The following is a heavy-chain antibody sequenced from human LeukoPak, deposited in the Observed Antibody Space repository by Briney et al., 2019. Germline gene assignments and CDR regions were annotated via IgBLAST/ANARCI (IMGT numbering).Heavy chain of an antibody. Sequence: ASVKVSCKASGYTFTSYDINWVRQATGQGLEWMGGIIPIFGTANYAQKFQGRVTITADESTSTAYMELSSLRSEDTAVYYCARVGNWFDPWGQGTLVTVSS. D-gene: IGHD3-10*01. CDR3: ARVGNWFDP. J-gene: IGHJ5*02. CDR1: GYTFTSYD. V-gene: IGHV1-69*13. CDR2: IIPIFGTA.